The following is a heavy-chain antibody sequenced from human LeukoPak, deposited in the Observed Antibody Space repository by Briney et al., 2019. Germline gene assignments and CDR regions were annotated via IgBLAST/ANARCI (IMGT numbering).Heavy chain of an antibody. D-gene: IGHD3-10*01. CDR1: GGSFSGYY. V-gene: IGHV4-34*01. CDR3: ASWLGF. CDR2: ISHSGST. J-gene: IGHJ4*02. Sequence: PSESLSLTCAVYGGSFSGYYWSWIRQPPGKGLEWIGEISHSGSTNYNPSLKSRVTISVDTSKNQFSLKLSSVTAADTAVYYCASWLGFWGQGTLVTVSS.